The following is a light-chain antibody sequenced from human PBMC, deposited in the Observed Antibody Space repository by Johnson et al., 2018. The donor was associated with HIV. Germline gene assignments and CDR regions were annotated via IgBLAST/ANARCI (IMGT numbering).Light chain of an antibody. V-gene: IGLV1-51*01. CDR1: TSNFENYY. CDR3: GTWESSLSAGGV. J-gene: IGLJ1*01. CDR2: DNN. Sequence: QLVLTQPPSVSVAPGQRVTISCSGSTSNFENYYVSWYQHLPGTAPKLLIYDNNKRPSGIPDRFSGSKSGTSATLGITGLQTGDEADYYCGTWESSLSAGGVFGTGTKVTVL.